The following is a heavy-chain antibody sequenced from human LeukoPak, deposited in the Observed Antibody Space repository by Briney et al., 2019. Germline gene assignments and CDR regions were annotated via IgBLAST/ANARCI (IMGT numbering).Heavy chain of an antibody. CDR1: GFIFSSYW. J-gene: IGHJ4*02. V-gene: IGHV3-74*01. CDR3: ARQGMVGATDY. CDR2: INSDGSTT. Sequence: PGGSLRLSCAASGFIFSSYWMHWVRQAPGKGLVWVSRINSDGSTTSYADSVKGRFTISRDNAKNTLYLQMNSLRAEDTAVYYCARQGMVGATDYWGQATLATAYS. D-gene: IGHD1-26*01.